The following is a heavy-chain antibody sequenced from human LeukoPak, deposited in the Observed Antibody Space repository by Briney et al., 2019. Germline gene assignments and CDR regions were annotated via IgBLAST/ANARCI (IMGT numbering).Heavy chain of an antibody. CDR1: GFTFSSYA. V-gene: IGHV3-23*01. CDR3: AKRYCTGTSCSYYYYYGMDV. CDR2: ISGSGGST. D-gene: IGHD2-2*01. J-gene: IGHJ6*02. Sequence: TGGPLRLSCAASGFTFSSYAMSWVRQAPGKGLEWVSAISGSGGSTYYADSVKGRFTISRDNSKNTLFLQMNSLRAEGTAVYYCAKRYCTGTSCSYYYYYGMDVWGQGTTVTVSS.